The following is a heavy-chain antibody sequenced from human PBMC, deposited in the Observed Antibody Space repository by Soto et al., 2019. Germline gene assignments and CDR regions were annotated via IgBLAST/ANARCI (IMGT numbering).Heavy chain of an antibody. CDR1: GFTFSSYS. J-gene: IGHJ4*02. CDR2: ISSSSSYI. Sequence: GGSLRLSCAASGFTFSSYSMNWVRQAPGKGLEWVSSISSSSSYIYYADSVKGRFTISRDNAKNSLYLQMNSLRAEDTAVYYCARGPLYCSSTSCYGLYYFDYWGQGTLVTVSS. CDR3: ARGPLYCSSTSCYGLYYFDY. V-gene: IGHV3-21*01. D-gene: IGHD2-2*01.